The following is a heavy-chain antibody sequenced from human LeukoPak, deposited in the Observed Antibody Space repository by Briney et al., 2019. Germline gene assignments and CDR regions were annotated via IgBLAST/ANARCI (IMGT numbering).Heavy chain of an antibody. CDR1: GFTFSSYA. J-gene: IGHJ4*02. D-gene: IGHD6-13*01. CDR3: ARDTIIAAAGTGVGY. Sequence: GRSLRLSCAASGFTFSSYAMHWVRQAPGKGLEWVAVISYDGSNKYYADSVKGRFTISRDNSKNTLYLQMNSLRAEDTAVYYCARDTIIAAAGTGVGYWGQGTLVTVSS. V-gene: IGHV3-30-3*01. CDR2: ISYDGSNK.